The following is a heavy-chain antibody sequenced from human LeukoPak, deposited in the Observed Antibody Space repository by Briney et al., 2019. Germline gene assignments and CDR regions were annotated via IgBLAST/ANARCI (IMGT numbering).Heavy chain of an antibody. D-gene: IGHD6-13*01. Sequence: ASVKVSCKASGGTFSSYAISWVRQAPGQGLEWMGGIIPIFGTANYAQKFRGRVTITADKSTRTAYMELSSLRSDDTAVYYCARGQAAAGTKYNWFDPWGQGTLVTVSS. CDR1: GGTFSSYA. J-gene: IGHJ5*02. V-gene: IGHV1-69*06. CDR3: ARGQAAAGTKYNWFDP. CDR2: IIPIFGTA.